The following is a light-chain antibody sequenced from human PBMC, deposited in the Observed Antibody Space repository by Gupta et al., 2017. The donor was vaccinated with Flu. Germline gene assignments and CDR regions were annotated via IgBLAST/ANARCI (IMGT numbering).Light chain of an antibody. CDR2: KAS. J-gene: IGKJ1*01. CDR3: QQDDTYSWT. V-gene: IGKV1-5*03. CDR1: QSVRIW. Sequence: DIQMTQSPFTLSASVGERVSITCRASQSVRIWLAWYQQKPGKVPKLLISKASILESGVPSRFNGSGSGTEFTLTISGLQPDDFATYYCQQDDTYSWTFGQGTKVEIK.